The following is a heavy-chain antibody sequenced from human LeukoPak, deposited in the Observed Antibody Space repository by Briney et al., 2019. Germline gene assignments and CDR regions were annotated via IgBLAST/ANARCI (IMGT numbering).Heavy chain of an antibody. D-gene: IGHD2-21*02. Sequence: GGSLRLSCAASGFSFSDYAMNWVRQAPGKGQEWVSTSGTGGNTYYTDSVKGRFSISRDNSKNTLYLQMNSLRAEDTAIYYCAKSYLQIVTLTALYFDSWGQGALVTVSS. CDR1: GFSFSDYA. CDR2: SGTGGNT. CDR3: AKSYLQIVTLTALYFDS. V-gene: IGHV3-23*01. J-gene: IGHJ4*02.